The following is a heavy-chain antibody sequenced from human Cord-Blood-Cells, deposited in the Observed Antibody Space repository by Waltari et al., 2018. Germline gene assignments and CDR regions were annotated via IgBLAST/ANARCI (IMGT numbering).Heavy chain of an antibody. V-gene: IGHV3-33*01. J-gene: IGHJ3*02. CDR1: GFTFSSHG. Sequence: QVQLVESGGGVVQLGRSLRLSCVASGFTFSSHGMHWVRQAPGKGLEWVAVIWYDGSNKYYADSVKGRFTISRDNSKNTLYLQMNSLRAEDTAVYYCARDRAILTGYDAFDIWGQGTMVTVSS. CDR2: IWYDGSNK. CDR3: ARDRAILTGYDAFDI. D-gene: IGHD3-9*01.